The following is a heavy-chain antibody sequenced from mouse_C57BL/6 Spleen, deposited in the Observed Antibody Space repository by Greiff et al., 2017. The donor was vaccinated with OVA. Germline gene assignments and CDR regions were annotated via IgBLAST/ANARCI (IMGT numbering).Heavy chain of an antibody. J-gene: IGHJ4*01. D-gene: IGHD1-1*01. Sequence: QVQLQQPGAELVKPGASVKLSCKASGYTFTSYWMQWVKQRPGQGLEWIGEIDPSASYTNYNQKFKGKATLTVDTSSSTASMQLSSLTSEDSAVYYCALRYAMDYWGQGTSVTVSS. CDR1: GYTFTSYW. V-gene: IGHV1-50*01. CDR3: ALRYAMDY. CDR2: IDPSASYT.